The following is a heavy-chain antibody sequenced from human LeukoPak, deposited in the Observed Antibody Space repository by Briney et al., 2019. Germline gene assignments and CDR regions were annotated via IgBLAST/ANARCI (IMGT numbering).Heavy chain of an antibody. Sequence: GGSLRLSCAASGFTFSDNYMSWIPQAPGKGLEWVSGINWNGGSTGYADSVKGRFTISRDNAKNSLYLQMNSLRAEDTALYYCARGVYCGGDCYLYFDYWGQGTLVTVSS. V-gene: IGHV3-20*04. D-gene: IGHD2-21*02. J-gene: IGHJ4*02. CDR3: ARGVYCGGDCYLYFDY. CDR1: GFTFSDNY. CDR2: INWNGGST.